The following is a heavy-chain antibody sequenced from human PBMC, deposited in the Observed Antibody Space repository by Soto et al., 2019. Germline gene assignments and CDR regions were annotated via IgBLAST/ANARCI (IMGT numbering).Heavy chain of an antibody. CDR1: GGSISSGGYS. Sequence: SETLSLTCAVSGGSISSGGYSWSWIRQPPGKGLEWIGYIYHSGSTYYKPSLKSRVTISLDRSKNQFSLKLSSVTAADTAVYYCGRGGWLSDAFDIWGQGTMVTV. CDR3: GRGGWLSDAFDI. J-gene: IGHJ3*02. V-gene: IGHV4-30-2*01. D-gene: IGHD3-22*01. CDR2: IYHSGST.